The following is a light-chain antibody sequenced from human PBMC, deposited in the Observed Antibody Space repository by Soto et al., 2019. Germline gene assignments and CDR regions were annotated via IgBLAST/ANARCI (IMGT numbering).Light chain of an antibody. V-gene: IGKV3-20*01. CDR1: QSVSSSY. Sequence: EIVLTQSPGTLSLSPGERATLSCRASQSVSSSYLAWYQQKPGQAPRLLIYGASSRATSIPDRFSGSGSGTDFTLTSSRLQPEDFAVYYCQQYGSSLFTFGQGTRLEIK. CDR3: QQYGSSLFT. J-gene: IGKJ5*01. CDR2: GAS.